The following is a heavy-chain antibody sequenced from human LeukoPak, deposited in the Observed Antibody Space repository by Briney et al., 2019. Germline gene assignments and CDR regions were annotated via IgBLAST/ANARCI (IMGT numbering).Heavy chain of an antibody. CDR3: ARDLYRDSLPVSWFDP. CDR2: ISDYNGNT. J-gene: IGHJ5*02. CDR1: GYTFTSYG. Sequence: ASVKVSSKASGYTFTSYGISWVRQAPGQGREGMGWISDYNGNTNYAQKLQGRVTMTTDTSTSTAYMELRSLTSDDTAVYYCARDLYRDSLPVSWFDPWGQGTLVTVSS. D-gene: IGHD4-11*01. V-gene: IGHV1-18*01.